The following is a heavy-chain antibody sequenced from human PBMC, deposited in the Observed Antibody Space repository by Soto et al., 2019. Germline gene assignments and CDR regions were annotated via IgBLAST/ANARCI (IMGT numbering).Heavy chain of an antibody. J-gene: IGHJ6*02. CDR2: IIPIFGTA. Sequence: ASVKVSCKASGGTFSSYAVSWVRQAPGQGLEWMGGIIPIFGTANYAQKFQGRVTITADESTSTAYMELSSLRSEDTAVYYCARGYNYATLNGSTLDYYRMDVWGQGTTVT. V-gene: IGHV1-69*13. CDR1: GGTFSSYA. D-gene: IGHD3-9*01. CDR3: ARGYNYATLNGSTLDYYRMDV.